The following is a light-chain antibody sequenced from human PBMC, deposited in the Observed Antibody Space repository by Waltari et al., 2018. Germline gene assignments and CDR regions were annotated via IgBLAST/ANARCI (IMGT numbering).Light chain of an antibody. Sequence: AIRMTQSPSSFSASTGDRVTIPCRASQGISSYLAWYQQKPGKAPKLLIYAASTLQSGVPSRFSGSGSGTDFTLTISCLQSEDFATYYCQQYYSYPPVTFGGGTKVEIK. CDR3: QQYYSYPPVT. CDR1: QGISSY. J-gene: IGKJ4*01. V-gene: IGKV1-8*01. CDR2: AAS.